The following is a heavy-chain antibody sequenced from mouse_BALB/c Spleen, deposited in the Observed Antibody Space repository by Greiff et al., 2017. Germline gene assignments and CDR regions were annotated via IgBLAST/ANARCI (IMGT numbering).Heavy chain of an antibody. J-gene: IGHJ3*01. CDR1: GFTFSSYA. CDR2: ISSGGST. D-gene: IGHD1-1*01. CDR3: ASPGYYDGAWFAY. Sequence: EVQLVESGGGLVKPGGSLKLSCAASGFTFSSYAMSWVRQTPEKRLEWVASISSGGSTYYPDSVKGRFTISRDNARNILYLQMSSLRSEDTAMYYCASPGYYDGAWFAYWGQGTLVTVSA. V-gene: IGHV5-6-5*01.